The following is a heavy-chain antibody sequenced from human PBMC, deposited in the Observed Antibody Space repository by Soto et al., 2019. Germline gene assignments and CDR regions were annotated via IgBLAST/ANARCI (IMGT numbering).Heavy chain of an antibody. CDR2: LSGSGTST. Sequence: EVQLLESGGGLVQPGGSLRLSCAASGFTFVNYAMNWVLQAPGKGLEWVATLSGSGTSTYYADSVKGRFTISRDNARNTLYLQMYSRRAEDTAVYYCAKGTSNGGWFNPFDYWGQGTLVPVSS. V-gene: IGHV3-23*01. J-gene: IGHJ4*02. CDR1: GFTFVNYA. D-gene: IGHD6-19*01. CDR3: AKGTSNGGWFNPFDY.